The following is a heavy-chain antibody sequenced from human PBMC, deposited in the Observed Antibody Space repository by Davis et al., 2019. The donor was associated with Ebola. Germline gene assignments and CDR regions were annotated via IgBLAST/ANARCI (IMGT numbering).Heavy chain of an antibody. CDR1: GGSISSSSYY. D-gene: IGHD6-13*01. Sequence: MPSETLPLTCTVSGGSISSSSYYWGWIRQPPGKGLEWIGSIYYSGSTYYNPSLKSRVTISVDTSKNQFSLKLSSVTAADTAVYYCASRQAAPDRGPWFDPWGQGTLVTVSS. CDR3: ASRQAAPDRGPWFDP. J-gene: IGHJ5*02. V-gene: IGHV4-39*01. CDR2: IYYSGST.